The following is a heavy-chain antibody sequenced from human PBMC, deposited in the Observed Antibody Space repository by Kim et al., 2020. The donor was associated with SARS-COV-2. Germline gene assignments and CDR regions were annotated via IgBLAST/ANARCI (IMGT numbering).Heavy chain of an antibody. Sequence: SETLSLTCTVSGGSISSSSYYWGWIRQPPGKGLEWIGSIYYSGSTYYNPSLKSRVTISVDTSKNQFSLKLSSVTAADTAVYYCARHHQQNSSSSWSDAFDIWGQGTMVTVSS. D-gene: IGHD6-6*01. CDR2: IYYSGST. CDR3: ARHHQQNSSSSWSDAFDI. CDR1: GGSISSSSYY. J-gene: IGHJ3*02. V-gene: IGHV4-39*01.